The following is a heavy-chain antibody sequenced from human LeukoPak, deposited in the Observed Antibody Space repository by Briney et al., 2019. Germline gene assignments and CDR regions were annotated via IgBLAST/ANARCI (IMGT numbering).Heavy chain of an antibody. V-gene: IGHV3-9*01. CDR3: AKDKGVAAAGFNDAFDI. J-gene: IGHJ3*02. Sequence: PGGSLRLSCAASGFTFSSYAMSWVRQAPGKGLEWVSGISWNSGSIGYADSVKGRFTISRDNAKNSLYLQMNSLRAEDTALYYCAKDKGVAAAGFNDAFDIWGQGTMVTVSS. D-gene: IGHD6-13*01. CDR2: ISWNSGSI. CDR1: GFTFSSYA.